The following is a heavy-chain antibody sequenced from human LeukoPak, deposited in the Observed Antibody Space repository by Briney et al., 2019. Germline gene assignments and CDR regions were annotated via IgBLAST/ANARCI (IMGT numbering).Heavy chain of an antibody. CDR3: ARGYPIDY. CDR1: GGSIDSSNL. D-gene: IGHD1-1*01. Sequence: PSETLSLTCAVSGGSIDSSNLWSWVRQPPGKGLEWIGEVYHSGTTNYNPSLKSRVTISVDTSKNQFSLKLSSVTAADTAVYYCARGYPIDYWGQGTLVTVSS. J-gene: IGHJ4*02. V-gene: IGHV4-4*02. CDR2: VYHSGTT.